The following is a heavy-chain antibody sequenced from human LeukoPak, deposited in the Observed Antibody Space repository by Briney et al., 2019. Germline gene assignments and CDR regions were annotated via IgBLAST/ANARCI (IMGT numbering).Heavy chain of an antibody. CDR1: GGSFSGYY. CDR2: ITHSGST. J-gene: IGHJ4*02. V-gene: IGHV4-34*01. Sequence: SETLSLTCAVYGGSFSGYYWSWIRQPPGKGLEWIGEITHSGSTNYNPSLKSRVTISVDTSKNQFSLKLSSVTAADTAVYYCARASKDTAMVNWGQGTLVTVSS. D-gene: IGHD5-18*01. CDR3: ARASKDTAMVN.